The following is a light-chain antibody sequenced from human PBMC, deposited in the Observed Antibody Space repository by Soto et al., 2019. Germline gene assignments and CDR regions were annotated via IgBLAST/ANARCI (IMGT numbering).Light chain of an antibody. J-gene: IGLJ3*02. V-gene: IGLV1-36*01. CDR3: AAWDDRLNGWV. Sequence: QSVLTQPPSASGTPGQRVTISCSGSSSNIGNNAVNWYQQLPGKAPKLLIYYDDLLPSGVSDRFSGSKSGTLASLAISGLQSEDEDDYYCAAWDDRLNGWVFGGGTKVTVL. CDR1: SSNIGNNA. CDR2: YDD.